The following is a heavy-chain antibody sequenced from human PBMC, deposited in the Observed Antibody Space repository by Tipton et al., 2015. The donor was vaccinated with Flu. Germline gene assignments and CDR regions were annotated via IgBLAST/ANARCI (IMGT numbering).Heavy chain of an antibody. CDR2: IRYDGSNK. CDR3: AKVIPELVAGLDY. V-gene: IGHV3-30*02. D-gene: IGHD6-19*01. Sequence: SLRLSCAASGFTFSSFDMHWVRQAPGKGLEWVAFIRYDGSNKYYGDSVKGRFTISRDNSKNTVYLQMNSLRAEDTAVYYCAKVIPELVAGLDYWGQGTLVTVSS. J-gene: IGHJ4*02. CDR1: GFTFSSFD.